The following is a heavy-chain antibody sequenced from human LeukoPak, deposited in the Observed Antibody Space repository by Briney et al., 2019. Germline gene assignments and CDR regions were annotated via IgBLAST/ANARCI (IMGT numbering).Heavy chain of an antibody. Sequence: GGSLRLSCAASGFTFSDYTMNWVRQAPGKGLEWVSSISSSGTYKYYADSVKGRFTISRDNAQNSLYLQMNSLRAEDSSVYYCARPTTVTTSSADAFVIWGQRTMVTLSS. CDR1: GFTFSDYT. D-gene: IGHD4-17*01. J-gene: IGHJ3*02. V-gene: IGHV3-21*01. CDR3: ARPTTVTTSSADAFVI. CDR2: ISSSGTYK.